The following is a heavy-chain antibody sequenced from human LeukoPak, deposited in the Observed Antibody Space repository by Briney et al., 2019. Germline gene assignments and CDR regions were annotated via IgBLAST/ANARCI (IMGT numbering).Heavy chain of an antibody. CDR3: ARAFGCSGTSCHARWGYYYYAMDV. V-gene: IGHV3-23*01. D-gene: IGHD2-2*01. J-gene: IGHJ6*02. CDR2: ISGSGGTT. CDR1: GFTFSSYA. Sequence: GGSLRLSCAASGFTFSSYAMHWVRQAPGKGLEWVSVISGSGGTTYYADSVKGRFTTSRDNSKNTVYLQMSSLRAEDTAMYYCARAFGCSGTSCHARWGYYYYAMDVWGQGTTVTVSS.